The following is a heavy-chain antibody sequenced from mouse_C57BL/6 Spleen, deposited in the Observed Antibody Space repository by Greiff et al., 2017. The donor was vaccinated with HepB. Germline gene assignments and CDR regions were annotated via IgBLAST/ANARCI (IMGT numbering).Heavy chain of an antibody. CDR3: ARRSMGGYFDY. Sequence: QVQLQQPGAELVKPGASVKLSCKASGYTFTSYWMHWVKQRPGQGLEWIGMIHPNSGSTNYNEKFKSKATLTVDKSSSTAYMQLSSLTSEDSAVYYCARRSMGGYFDYWGQGTTLTVSS. CDR2: IHPNSGST. D-gene: IGHD2-3*01. J-gene: IGHJ2*01. CDR1: GYTFTSYW. V-gene: IGHV1-64*01.